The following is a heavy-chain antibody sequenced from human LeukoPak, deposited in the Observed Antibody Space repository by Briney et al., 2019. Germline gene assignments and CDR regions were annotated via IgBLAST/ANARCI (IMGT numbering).Heavy chain of an antibody. CDR2: ISGYSGKT. D-gene: IGHD2-21*01. V-gene: IGHV1-18*01. Sequence: ASVTVSCKASGYSFNKFGISWVRQAPGQGLEWMGWISGYSGKTDSAQKLQDRVTMTTDNSTSTAYLELRSLRSDDTAVYFCVRVGSAYGDPLEFDLWGQGTLVTVSS. J-gene: IGHJ5*02. CDR1: GYSFNKFG. CDR3: VRVGSAYGDPLEFDL.